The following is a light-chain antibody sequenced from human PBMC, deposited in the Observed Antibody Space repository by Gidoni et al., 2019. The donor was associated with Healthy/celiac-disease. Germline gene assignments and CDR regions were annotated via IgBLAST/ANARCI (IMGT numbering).Light chain of an antibody. CDR3: QQSYSTPPYT. Sequence: DIQRTQPPSSLSASEGDRVTITCRASQSISSYLDWYQQKPGKAPKLLIYAASSLQSGVPSRFSGSGSGTDFTLTISSLQPEDFATYYCQQSYSTPPYTFGQGTKLEIK. CDR2: AAS. V-gene: IGKV1-39*01. CDR1: QSISSY. J-gene: IGKJ2*01.